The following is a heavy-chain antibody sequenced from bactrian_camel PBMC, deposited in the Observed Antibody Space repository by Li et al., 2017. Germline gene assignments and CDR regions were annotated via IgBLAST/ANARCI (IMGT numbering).Heavy chain of an antibody. CDR1: GFTFDERD. Sequence: DVQLVESGGGSVQAGGSLRLACTASGFTFDERDMSWYRQAPGNECELVSSLSNEGVIYYADSVKGRFTISEDNAKNTVYLLMNSLKPEDTAVYSCVKDGVGWWGDYWGQGTQVTVS. V-gene: IGHV3S66*01. CDR2: LSNEGVI. CDR3: VKDGVGWWGDY. D-gene: IGHD7*01. J-gene: IGHJ4*01.